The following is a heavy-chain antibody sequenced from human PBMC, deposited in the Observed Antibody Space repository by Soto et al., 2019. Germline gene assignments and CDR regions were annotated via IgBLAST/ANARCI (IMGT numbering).Heavy chain of an antibody. Sequence: GGSLRLSCAASGFTFSNAWMNWVRQAPGKGLEWVGRIKSKTDGETTDYAAPVKGRFTISRDDSKNTLYLQMNSLKTEDTAVYYCTTQEQQLPWGQGTLVTVSS. V-gene: IGHV3-15*07. CDR3: TTQEQQLP. J-gene: IGHJ4*02. D-gene: IGHD6-13*01. CDR2: IKSKTDGETT. CDR1: GFTFSNAW.